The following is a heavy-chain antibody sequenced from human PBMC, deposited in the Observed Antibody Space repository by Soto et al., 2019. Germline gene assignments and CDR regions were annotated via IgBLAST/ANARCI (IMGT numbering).Heavy chain of an antibody. D-gene: IGHD1-7*01. V-gene: IGHV1-2*02. CDR2: INPNSGGT. Sequence: SVKLSCAASGYSFTGYHMHWMRQAPVQGLEWSGWINPNSGGTNHAQKCQGRVTMTRDTYISTAYMDLCRLRSDDTAVYYCEREELPKYFCDMDGWGQVTTVTVSS. CDR3: EREELPKYFCDMDG. CDR1: GYSFTGYH. J-gene: IGHJ6*02.